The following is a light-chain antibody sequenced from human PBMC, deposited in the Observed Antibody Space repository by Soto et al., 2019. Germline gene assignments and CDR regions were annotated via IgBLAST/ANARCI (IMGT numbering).Light chain of an antibody. Sequence: DIQISQSPSTLSASVGDRGIITCRASESISNWLAWYQQKPGKAPNLLIYKASSLKSGVPLRFSGSGSGTEFTLTINSLQPDDFETYYCQQYDTYWTFGQGTKVDIK. CDR3: QQYDTYWT. CDR1: ESISNW. CDR2: KAS. V-gene: IGKV1-5*03. J-gene: IGKJ1*01.